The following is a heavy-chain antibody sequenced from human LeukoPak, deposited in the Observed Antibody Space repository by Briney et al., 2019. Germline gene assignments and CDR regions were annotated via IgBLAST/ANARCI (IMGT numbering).Heavy chain of an antibody. J-gene: IGHJ4*02. CDR1: GFTFSTYV. CDR2: ISSNGDNT. CDR3: MRGTGY. Sequence: GGSLRLSCSVSGFTFSTYVMHWVRQAPGKGLEYVSAISSNGDNTYYADSVKGRFTISRDNSKNTLYLQMSSLRADDTAVYYCMRGTGYWGQGTLVTVSS. V-gene: IGHV3-64D*06.